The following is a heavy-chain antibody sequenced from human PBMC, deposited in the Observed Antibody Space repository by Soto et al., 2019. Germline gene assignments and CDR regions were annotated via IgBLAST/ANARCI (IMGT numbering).Heavy chain of an antibody. CDR1: GFRLSDYG. CDR2: IWYDGSNK. CDR3: ASERGSSYFDY. V-gene: IGHV3-33*01. Sequence: QVQLVQSGGGVVQPGRSLRLSCTVSGFRLSDYGMHWVRQAPGKGLEWVAVIWYDGSNKYYADSVKGRFTISRDNSQNTLYQQMNSLRAEDTAVYFCASERGSSYFDYWGQGTLVTVSS. J-gene: IGHJ4*02. D-gene: IGHD6-6*01.